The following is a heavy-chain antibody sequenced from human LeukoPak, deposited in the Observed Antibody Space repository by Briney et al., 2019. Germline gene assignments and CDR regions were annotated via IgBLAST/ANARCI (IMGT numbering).Heavy chain of an antibody. V-gene: IGHV1-2*02. Sequence: VASVKVSCKASGYTFTGYYMHWVRQAPGQGLEWMGWINPNSGGTNYAQKFQGRVTMTRDTSISTAYMELSRLRSDDTAVYYCARDQHGDSSSWYPPITFDYWGQGTLVTVSS. CDR2: INPNSGGT. CDR1: GYTFTGYY. D-gene: IGHD6-13*01. J-gene: IGHJ4*02. CDR3: ARDQHGDSSSWYPPITFDY.